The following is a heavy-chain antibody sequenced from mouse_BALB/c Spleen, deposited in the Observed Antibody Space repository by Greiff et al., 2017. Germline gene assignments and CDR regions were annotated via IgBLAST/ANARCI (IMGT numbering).Heavy chain of an antibody. J-gene: IGHJ3*01. D-gene: IGHD2-1*01. Sequence: VQLQQSAAELARPGASVKMSCKASGYTFTSYTMHWVKQRPGQGLEWIGYINPSSGYTEYNQKFKDKTTLTADKSSSTAYMQLSSLTSEDSAVYYCAREGAYYGNFAWFAYWGQGTLVTVSA. CDR2: INPSSGYT. CDR3: AREGAYYGNFAWFAY. CDR1: GYTFTSYT. V-gene: IGHV1-4*02.